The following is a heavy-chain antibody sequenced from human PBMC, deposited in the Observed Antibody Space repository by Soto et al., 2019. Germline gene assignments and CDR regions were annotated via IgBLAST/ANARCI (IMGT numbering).Heavy chain of an antibody. Sequence: QVRLHEPGPGLVKPSETLSLTCTVSTDSFNDYYWSWIRQPPGKGLEWIGSIYHTGNTNYNPSLESRVSISVDTSKIQFSLILSSVTAADTAVYYCARDVGIHDAFDIWGQGTLVTVSS. CDR1: TDSFNDYY. CDR3: ARDVGIHDAFDI. CDR2: IYHTGNT. D-gene: IGHD5-18*01. V-gene: IGHV4-59*13. J-gene: IGHJ3*02.